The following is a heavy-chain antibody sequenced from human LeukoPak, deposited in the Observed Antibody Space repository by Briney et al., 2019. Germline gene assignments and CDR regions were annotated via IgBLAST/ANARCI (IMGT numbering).Heavy chain of an antibody. CDR1: GFTFTNYW. Sequence: GGSLRLSCAASGFTFTNYWMSWIRQAPGKGLEWVASIKEDGSDKYYVDSVKGRLSISRDNAKNSLSLQMNNLGAEDTAVYYCAKDALSTMIPVLRYFDSWGQGTLVTVSS. CDR2: IKEDGSDK. J-gene: IGHJ4*02. CDR3: AKDALSTMIPVLRYFDS. D-gene: IGHD3-22*01. V-gene: IGHV3-7*01.